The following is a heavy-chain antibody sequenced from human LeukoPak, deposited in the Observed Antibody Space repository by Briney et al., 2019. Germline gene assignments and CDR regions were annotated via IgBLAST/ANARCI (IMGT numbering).Heavy chain of an antibody. Sequence: GGSLRLSCAASGFTFSDYYMSWIRQAPGKGLEWVSYISSSSSYIYYADSVKGRFTISRDNAKNSLYLQMNSLRAEDTAVYNCARVGVRYSSGGTFDYWGQGTLVTVSS. D-gene: IGHD6-19*01. CDR3: ARVGVRYSSGGTFDY. CDR2: ISSSSSYI. CDR1: GFTFSDYY. V-gene: IGHV3-11*06. J-gene: IGHJ4*02.